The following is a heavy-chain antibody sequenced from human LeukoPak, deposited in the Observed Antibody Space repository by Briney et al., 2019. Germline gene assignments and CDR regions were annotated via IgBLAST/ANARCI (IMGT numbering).Heavy chain of an antibody. V-gene: IGHV4-4*07. CDR2: IYTSGST. CDR1: GGSISSYY. CDR3: ARGPYYDFWSGPPPYYYYYMDV. Sequence: PSETLSLTCTVSGGSISSYYWSWIRQPAGKGLEWIGRIYTSGSTNYNPSLKSRVTMSVDTSKNQSSLKLSSVTAADTAVYYCARGPYYDFWSGPPPYYYYYMDVWGKGTTVTVSS. D-gene: IGHD3-3*01. J-gene: IGHJ6*03.